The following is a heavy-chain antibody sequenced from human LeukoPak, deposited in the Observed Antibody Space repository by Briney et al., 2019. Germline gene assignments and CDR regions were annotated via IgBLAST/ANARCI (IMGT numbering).Heavy chain of an antibody. CDR3: ARDPLDIVVVPAAMPRYYYYMDV. J-gene: IGHJ6*03. V-gene: IGHV3-48*04. D-gene: IGHD2-2*01. CDR2: ISSSSNTI. Sequence: GGSLRLSCAASGFTFSSYNMNWVRQAPGKGPEWVSYISSSSNTIYYADSVKGRFTISRDNAKNSLYLQMNSLRAEDTAVYYCARDPLDIVVVPAAMPRYYYYMDVWGKGTTVTISS. CDR1: GFTFSSYN.